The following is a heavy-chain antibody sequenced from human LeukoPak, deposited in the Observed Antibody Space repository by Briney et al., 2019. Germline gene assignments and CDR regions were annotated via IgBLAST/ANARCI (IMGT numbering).Heavy chain of an antibody. CDR3: ATGPWLNCSSTSCPSDYYYYMDV. V-gene: IGHV1-24*01. Sequence: GASVKVSCKVSGYTLTELSMHWVRQAPGKGLEWMGGSDPEDGETIYAQKFQGRVTMTEDTSTDTAYMELSSLRSEDTAVYYCATGPWLNCSSTSCPSDYYYYMDVWGKGTTVTVSS. CDR1: GYTLTELS. J-gene: IGHJ6*03. D-gene: IGHD2-2*01. CDR2: SDPEDGET.